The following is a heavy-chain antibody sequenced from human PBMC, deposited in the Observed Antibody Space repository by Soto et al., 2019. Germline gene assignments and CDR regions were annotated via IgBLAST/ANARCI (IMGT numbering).Heavy chain of an antibody. CDR3: VRSGDNYNLLDY. V-gene: IGHV3-11*06. D-gene: IGHD1-1*01. J-gene: IGHJ4*02. CDR1: GFTFSDHY. CDR2: SSNSGSFT. Sequence: SGVSLRLSCAASGFTFSDHYMSWIRQAPGKGLEWIGYSSNSGSFTRYADSVKGRFSISRDNAKNSLYLQINSLRGDDTAIYYCVRSGDNYNLLDYWGQGTPVTVSS.